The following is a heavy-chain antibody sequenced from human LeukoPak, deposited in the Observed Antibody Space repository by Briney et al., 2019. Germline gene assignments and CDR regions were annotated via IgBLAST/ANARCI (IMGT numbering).Heavy chain of an antibody. CDR2: INHSGST. CDR1: GGSFSGYY. D-gene: IGHD3-10*01. Sequence: SETLSLTCAVYGGSFSGYYWSWIRQPPGKGLEWIGEINHSGSTNYNPSLKSRVTISVDTSKNRFPLKLSSVTAADTAVYYCARGGRSITMVRGVIITRWFDPWGQGTLVTVSS. CDR3: ARGGRSITMVRGVIITRWFDP. V-gene: IGHV4-34*01. J-gene: IGHJ5*02.